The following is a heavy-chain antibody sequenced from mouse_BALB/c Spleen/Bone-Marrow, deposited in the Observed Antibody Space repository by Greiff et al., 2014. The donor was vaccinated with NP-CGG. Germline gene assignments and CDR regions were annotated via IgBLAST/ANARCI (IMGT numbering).Heavy chain of an antibody. CDR1: GFTFSDFY. J-gene: IGHJ4*01. V-gene: IGHV5-4*02. D-gene: IGHD2-14*01. CDR2: ISDGGSYI. Sequence: EVQLVESGGGLVKPGGSLKLSCAASGFTFSDFYMYWVRQTPEKRLEWVATISDGGSYIYYPDSVKGRFTISRDDAKNNLYLQMSSLKSEDTAMYYCTRDRGVQCYSMDYWGQGTSVTVSS. CDR3: TRDRGVQCYSMDY.